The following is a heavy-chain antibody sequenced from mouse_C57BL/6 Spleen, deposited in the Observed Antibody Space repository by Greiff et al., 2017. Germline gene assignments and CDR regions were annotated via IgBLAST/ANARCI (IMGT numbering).Heavy chain of an antibody. J-gene: IGHJ2*01. V-gene: IGHV14-4*01. CDR2: IDPENGDT. Sequence: VQLQQSGAELVRPGASVKLSCTASGFNIKDDYMHWVKQRPEQGLEWIGWIDPENGDTEYASKFQGKATITADTSSNTAYLQLSSLTSEDTAVYYCTPYSNYGGGYWGQGTTLTVSS. CDR1: GFNIKDDY. CDR3: TPYSNYGGGY. D-gene: IGHD2-5*01.